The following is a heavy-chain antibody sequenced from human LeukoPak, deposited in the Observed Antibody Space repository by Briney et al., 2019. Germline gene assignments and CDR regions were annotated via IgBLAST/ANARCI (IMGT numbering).Heavy chain of an antibody. Sequence: GASVKVSCEASGYTFTGYYMHWVRQAAGQRLEWMGWVHPDSGATNYAQKFQGRVTMNRDTSITTAYMELSRLRSDDTAMYYCARDVDAGSSLDYWGQGTLVTVSS. CDR1: GYTFTGYY. V-gene: IGHV1-2*02. CDR2: VHPDSGAT. J-gene: IGHJ4*02. D-gene: IGHD6-6*01. CDR3: ARDVDAGSSLDY.